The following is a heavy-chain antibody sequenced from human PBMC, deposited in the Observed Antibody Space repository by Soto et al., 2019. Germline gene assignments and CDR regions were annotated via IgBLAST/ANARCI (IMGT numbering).Heavy chain of an antibody. D-gene: IGHD3-22*01. CDR3: ADYYDSSGYSPHYYYGMDV. J-gene: IGHJ6*02. CDR2: IIPIFGTA. CDR1: GGTFSSYA. Sequence: QVQLVQSGAEVKKPGSSVKVSCKASGGTFSSYAISWVRQAPGQGLEWMGGIIPIFGTANYAQKFQGRVTITADESTSTAYMELSSLRSEDTAVYYCADYYDSSGYSPHYYYGMDVWGQGTTVTVSS. V-gene: IGHV1-69*12.